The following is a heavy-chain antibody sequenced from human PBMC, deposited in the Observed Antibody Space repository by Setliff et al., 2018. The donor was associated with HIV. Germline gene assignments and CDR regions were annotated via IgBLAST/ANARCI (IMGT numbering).Heavy chain of an antibody. D-gene: IGHD1-26*01. CDR2: INHSGST. V-gene: IGHV4-34*01. CDR1: GGSFSGYY. J-gene: IGHJ4*02. CDR3: ARRWELLGGFDY. Sequence: SETLSLTCAVYGGSFSGYYWSWIRQPPGKGLEWIGEINHSGSTNYNMSLWSRVTISLDASRNQFSLKLTSVTAADTAVYYCARRWELLGGFDYWGQGTPVTVSS.